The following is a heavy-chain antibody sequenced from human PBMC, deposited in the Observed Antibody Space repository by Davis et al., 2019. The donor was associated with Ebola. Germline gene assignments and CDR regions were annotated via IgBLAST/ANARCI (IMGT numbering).Heavy chain of an antibody. Sequence: MPSETLSLTCTVSGGSISSSSYYWGWIRQPPGKGLEWIGSIYYSGSTYYNPSLKSRVTISVDTSKNQFSLKLSSVTAADTAVYYCARDLGAVAGIFDYWGQGTLVTVSS. J-gene: IGHJ4*02. V-gene: IGHV4-39*02. CDR1: GGSISSSSYY. D-gene: IGHD6-19*01. CDR3: ARDLGAVAGIFDY. CDR2: IYYSGST.